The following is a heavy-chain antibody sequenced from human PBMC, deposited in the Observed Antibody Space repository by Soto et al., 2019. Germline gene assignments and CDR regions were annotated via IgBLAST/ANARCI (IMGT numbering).Heavy chain of an antibody. CDR2: INPSGGST. D-gene: IGHD2-2*01. CDR3: ARGERDQLSSAYYYYGMDV. V-gene: IGHV1-46*01. CDR1: GYTFTSYY. J-gene: IGHJ6*02. Sequence: ASVKVSCKASGYTFTSYYMHWVRQAPGQGLEWMGIINPSGGSTSYAQKFQGRVTMTRDTSTSTVYMELSSLRSEDTAVYYCARGERDQLSSAYYYYGMDVLGQGTTVTVSS.